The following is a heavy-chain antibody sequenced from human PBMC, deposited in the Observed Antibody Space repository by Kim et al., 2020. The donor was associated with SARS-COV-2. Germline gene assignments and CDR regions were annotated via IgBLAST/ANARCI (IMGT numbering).Heavy chain of an antibody. CDR1: GYTLTSYG. Sequence: ASVKVSCKASGYTLTSYGISWVRQAPGQGLEWMGWISAYNGNTNYAQKLQGRVTMTTDTSTSTAYMELRSLRSDDTAVYYCARNTMVRGVMFLPYYYYYGMDVWGQGTTVTVSS. D-gene: IGHD3-10*01. J-gene: IGHJ6*02. V-gene: IGHV1-18*01. CDR2: ISAYNGNT. CDR3: ARNTMVRGVMFLPYYYYYGMDV.